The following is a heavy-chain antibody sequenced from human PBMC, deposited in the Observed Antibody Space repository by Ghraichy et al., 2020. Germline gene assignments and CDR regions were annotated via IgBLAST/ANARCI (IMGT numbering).Heavy chain of an antibody. CDR2: IDPSDSYT. CDR1: GYSFTSYW. Sequence: GESLNISCKGSGYSFTSYWISWVRQMPGKGLEWMGRIDPSDSYTNYSPSFQGHVTISADKSISTAYLQWSSLKASDTAMYYCVLSSAIRNWFDPWGQGTLVTVSS. J-gene: IGHJ5*02. CDR3: VLSSAIRNWFDP. V-gene: IGHV5-10-1*01. D-gene: IGHD2-2*01.